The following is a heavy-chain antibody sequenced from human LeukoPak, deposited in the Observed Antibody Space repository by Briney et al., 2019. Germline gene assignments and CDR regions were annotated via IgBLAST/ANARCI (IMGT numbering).Heavy chain of an antibody. CDR2: ISTGNGIT. J-gene: IGHJ4*02. CDR3: AREKYYRIGRFDRAYLDD. Sequence: ASVKVSCKTSGYTFSDYYIHWIRQAPGQGLEWMGWISTGNGITRYSKAFQDRVTISRDTSASTVYMELRGLRSEDMAVYFCAREKYYRIGRFDRAYLDDWGQGTLVTVSS. V-gene: IGHV1-3*03. D-gene: IGHD3-10*01. CDR1: GYTFSDYY.